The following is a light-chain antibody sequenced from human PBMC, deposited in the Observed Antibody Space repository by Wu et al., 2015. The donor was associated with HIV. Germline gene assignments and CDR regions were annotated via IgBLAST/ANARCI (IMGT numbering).Light chain of an antibody. Sequence: DIQMTQSPSTLPASVGDRVTITCRASQSISSWLAWYQQKPGKAPKLLIYKASSLESGVPSRFSGSGSGTEFTLTISSLQPDDFATYCCQQYNSYFALTFGGGTKVEIK. V-gene: IGKV1-5*03. CDR1: QSISSW. CDR3: QQYNSYFALT. CDR2: KAS. J-gene: IGKJ4*01.